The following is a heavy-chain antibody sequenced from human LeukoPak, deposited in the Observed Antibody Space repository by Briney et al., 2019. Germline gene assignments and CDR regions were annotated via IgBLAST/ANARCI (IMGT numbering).Heavy chain of an antibody. CDR1: GFTFTSSA. CDR3: AAYCGGDCLNDY. Sequence: SVKVSCKASGFTFTSSAMQWVRQARGQRLEWIGWIVVGSGNTNYAQKFRERVTITRDMSTSTAYMELSSLRSEDTAVYYCAAYCGGDCLNDYWGQGTLVTVSS. CDR2: IVVGSGNT. D-gene: IGHD2-21*01. V-gene: IGHV1-58*02. J-gene: IGHJ4*02.